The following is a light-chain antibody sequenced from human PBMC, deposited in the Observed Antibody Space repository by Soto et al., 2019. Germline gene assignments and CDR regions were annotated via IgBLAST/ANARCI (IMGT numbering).Light chain of an antibody. CDR3: QQLNGSPWT. V-gene: IGKV1-9*01. CDR2: GAS. J-gene: IGKJ1*01. CDR1: PAIASF. Sequence: IQLTQSPSSLSASVGDRVTITCRASPAIASFLAWYQQKPGTAPKLLIYGASTLQSGVPSRFSGSRSGTDYTLIIASLQPEDFATYYCQQLNGSPWTLGQGTKVDIK.